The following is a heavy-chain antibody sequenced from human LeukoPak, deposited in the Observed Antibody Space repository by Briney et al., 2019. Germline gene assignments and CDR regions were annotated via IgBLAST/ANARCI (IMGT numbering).Heavy chain of an antibody. Sequence: GASVKVSCKASGYTFTGYYMHWVRQAPGQGLEWMGWINPNSGGTNYAQKFQGRVTMTTDTSTSTAYMELRSLRSDDTAVYYCARDPNWYPSFFDYWGQGTLVTVSS. D-gene: IGHD1-1*01. V-gene: IGHV1-2*02. J-gene: IGHJ4*02. CDR1: GYTFTGYY. CDR3: ARDPNWYPSFFDY. CDR2: INPNSGGT.